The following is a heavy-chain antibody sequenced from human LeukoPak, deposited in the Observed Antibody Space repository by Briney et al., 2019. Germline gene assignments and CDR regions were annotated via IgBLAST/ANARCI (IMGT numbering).Heavy chain of an antibody. CDR2: ISGSGGSI. CDR3: GKDKSGGYGSFAP. CDR1: GFTFSDYG. D-gene: IGHD5-12*01. J-gene: IGHJ5*02. V-gene: IGHV3-23*01. Sequence: GGSLRLSCAASGFTFSDYGMNWVRQAPGKGREWVSTISGSGGSIYYADSVRGRFTISRDNSKNTLYLQMNSLRAEDTAVYYCGKDKSGGYGSFAPWGQGTLVTVSS.